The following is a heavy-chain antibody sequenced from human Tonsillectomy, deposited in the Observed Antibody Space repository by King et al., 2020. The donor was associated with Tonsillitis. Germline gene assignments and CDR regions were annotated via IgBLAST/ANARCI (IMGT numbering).Heavy chain of an antibody. J-gene: IGHJ5*02. CDR1: GGSFSGYY. V-gene: IGHV4-34*01. CDR3: AGARRVWLDP. D-gene: IGHD3-10*01. Sequence: VQLQQWGAGLLKPSETLSLTCAVYGGSFSGYYWSWIRQPPGKGLEWIGEINHSGSTNYNPSLKSRGTISVDTSKNQCSLQLSSLTAADTAVDYCAGARRVWLDPWGQGTLVTVSS. CDR2: INHSGST.